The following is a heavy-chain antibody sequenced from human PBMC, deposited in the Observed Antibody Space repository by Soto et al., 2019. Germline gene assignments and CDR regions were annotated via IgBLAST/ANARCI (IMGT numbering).Heavy chain of an antibody. CDR1: GYTFTSYG. D-gene: IGHD2-15*01. CDR3: ASHTVVLAAATRPAV. J-gene: IGHJ6*02. Sequence: ASVKVSCKASGYTFTSYGISWVRQAGGQGVEWMGWISAYNGNTNYAQKLQGRVTMTTDTSTSTAYMELRSLRSDDTAVYYCASHTVVLAAATRPAVWGQGTTAIVSS. CDR2: ISAYNGNT. V-gene: IGHV1-18*01.